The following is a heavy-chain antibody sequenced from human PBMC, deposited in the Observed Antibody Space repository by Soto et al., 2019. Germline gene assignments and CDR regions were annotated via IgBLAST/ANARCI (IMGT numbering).Heavy chain of an antibody. V-gene: IGHV3-30-3*01. CDR3: ARDRAYSSSSFDYYYYGMDV. D-gene: IGHD6-6*01. CDR2: ISYDGSNK. Sequence: GKGLEWVAVISYDGSNKYYADSVKGRFTISRDNSKNTLYLQMNSLRAEDTAVYYCARDRAYSSSSFDYYYYGMDVWGQGTTVTVSS. J-gene: IGHJ6*02.